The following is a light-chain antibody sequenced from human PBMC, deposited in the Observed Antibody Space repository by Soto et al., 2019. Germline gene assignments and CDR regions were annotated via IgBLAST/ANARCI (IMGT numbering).Light chain of an antibody. CDR3: HQYGRSPTWT. J-gene: IGKJ1*01. CDR1: QTVRSNC. CDR2: GAS. V-gene: IGKV3-20*01. Sequence: EIVLTQSPGTLSLSPGERATLSCSASQTVRSNCLAWYQHKTGQAPRLLIYGASNRSTGIPDRFSGSGVGTVFTLTIRRLGTEDFAVYYCHQYGRSPTWTFGQGTKVEIK.